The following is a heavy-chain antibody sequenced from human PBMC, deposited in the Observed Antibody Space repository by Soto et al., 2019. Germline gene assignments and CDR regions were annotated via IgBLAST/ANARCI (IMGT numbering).Heavy chain of an antibody. CDR2: VNPSGGST. D-gene: IGHD3-3*01. Sequence: ASVKVSCKASGYTFTSYYMHWVRQAPGQGLEWMGIVNPSGGSTSYAQKFKGRVTMTRDTSTSTVYMEMSSQRSEDTAVYYCARDPRDYYVFWSGYYNNYYYYGMDVWGQGTTVTVSS. CDR3: ARDPRDYYVFWSGYYNNYYYYGMDV. J-gene: IGHJ6*02. CDR1: GYTFTSYY. V-gene: IGHV1-46*01.